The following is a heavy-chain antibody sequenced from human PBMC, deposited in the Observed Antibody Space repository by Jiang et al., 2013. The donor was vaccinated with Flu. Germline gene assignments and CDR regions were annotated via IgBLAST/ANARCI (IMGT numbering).Heavy chain of an antibody. CDR3: AKDPYSSGWYLEYYFDY. J-gene: IGHJ4*02. Sequence: LSCAASGFTFSSYGMHWVRQAPGKGLEWVAVISYDGSNKYYADSVKGRFTISRDNSKNTLYLQMNSLRAEDTAVYYCAKDPYSSGWYLEYYFDYWGQGTLVTVSS. CDR1: GFTFSSYG. V-gene: IGHV3-30*18. D-gene: IGHD6-19*01. CDR2: ISYDGSNK.